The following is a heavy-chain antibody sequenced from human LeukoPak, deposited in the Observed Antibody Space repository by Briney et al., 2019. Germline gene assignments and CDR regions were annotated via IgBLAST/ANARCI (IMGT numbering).Heavy chain of an antibody. CDR1: GFTFSTYA. CDR3: AKRIGRVGPTSSLYFES. CDR2: FAISGNT. V-gene: IGHV3-23*01. J-gene: IGHJ4*02. D-gene: IGHD4-11*01. Sequence: GGSLRLSCAASGFTFSTYAMSWVRQAPGKGLEWVSTFAISGNTYYADSVKGRFTISRDNSKNTLSLQMNSLRAEDTAVYYCAKRIGRVGPTSSLYFESWGQGTLVTVSS.